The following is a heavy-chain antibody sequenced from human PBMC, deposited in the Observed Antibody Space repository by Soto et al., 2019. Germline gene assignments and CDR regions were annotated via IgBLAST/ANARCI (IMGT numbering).Heavy chain of an antibody. CDR3: ARGPRVYYYYGMDV. J-gene: IGHJ6*02. CDR1: GGSISSGGYS. V-gene: IGHV4-30-2*01. CDR2: IYHSGST. Sequence: SETLSLTCAVSGGSISSGGYSWSWIRQPPGKGLEWIGYIYHSGSTYYNPSLKSRVTISVDRSKNQFSLKLSSVTAADTAVYYCARGPRVYYYYGMDVWGQGTTVTVSS.